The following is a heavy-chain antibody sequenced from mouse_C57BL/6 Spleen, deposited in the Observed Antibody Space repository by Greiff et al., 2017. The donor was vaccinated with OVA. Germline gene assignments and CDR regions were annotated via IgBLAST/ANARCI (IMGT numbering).Heavy chain of an antibody. V-gene: IGHV1-26*01. D-gene: IGHD1-1*01. CDR3: AKPYYCSSTWFAY. Sequence: EVQLQQSGPELVKPGASVKISCKASGYTFTDYYMNWVKQSHGKSLEWIGDINPNNGGTSYNQKFKGKATLTVAKSSSTAYMELRSLTSDDSAVYYCAKPYYCSSTWFAYWGQGTLVTVSA. CDR2: INPNNGGT. CDR1: GYTFTDYY. J-gene: IGHJ3*01.